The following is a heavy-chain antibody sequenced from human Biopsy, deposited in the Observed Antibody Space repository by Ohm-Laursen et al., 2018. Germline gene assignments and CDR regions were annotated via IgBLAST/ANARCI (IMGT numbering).Heavy chain of an antibody. V-gene: IGHV3-23*03. Sequence: SLRLSCAAPGFTFSSYAMSWVRQAPGKGLEWVSIIYLDGNTYYTDSVKGQFTISRDNSKNALYLQMNSLRPADTAKYYCVRGRAYWGQGTLVTVSS. J-gene: IGHJ4*02. CDR3: VRGRAY. CDR1: GFTFSSYA. CDR2: IYLDGNT.